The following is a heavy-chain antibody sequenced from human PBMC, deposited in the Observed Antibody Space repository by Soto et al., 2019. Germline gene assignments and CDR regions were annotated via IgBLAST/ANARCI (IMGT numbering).Heavy chain of an antibody. D-gene: IGHD6-6*01. J-gene: IGHJ6*02. V-gene: IGHV1-3*01. CDR2: INAGNGNT. Sequence: GASVKVSCKASGYTFTSYAMHWVRQAPGQRLEWMGWINAGNGNTKYSQKFQGRVTITRDTSASTAYMELSSLRSEDTAVYYCARDKEYSRPERYGMDVWGQGTTVTVSS. CDR1: GYTFTSYA. CDR3: ARDKEYSRPERYGMDV.